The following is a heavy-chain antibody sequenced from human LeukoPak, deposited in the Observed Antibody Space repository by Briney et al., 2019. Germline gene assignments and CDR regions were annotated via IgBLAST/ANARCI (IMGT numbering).Heavy chain of an antibody. CDR3: ARHPSPSRSSGWYVGVWFDP. V-gene: IGHV4-39*01. J-gene: IGHJ5*02. Sequence: SETLSLTCTVSGGSIRSSYYYWGWIRQPPGKGLEWIGSIYYSGSTYYNPSLKSRVTISVDTSKNQFSLKLSSVIAADTAVYYCARHPSPSRSSGWYVGVWFDPWGQGTLVTVSS. CDR2: IYYSGST. D-gene: IGHD6-19*01. CDR1: GGSIRSSYYY.